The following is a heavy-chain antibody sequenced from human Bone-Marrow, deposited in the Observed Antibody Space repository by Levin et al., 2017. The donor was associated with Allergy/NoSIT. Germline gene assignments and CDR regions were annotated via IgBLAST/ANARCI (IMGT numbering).Heavy chain of an antibody. Sequence: ASVKVSYKSSGYTFASYGINWVRQAPGQGLEWMGWISVYNGNTNYAQNLQGRVTMTTDTSTSTAYMELRSLRSDDAAVYYCARLAVTGTWWFDPWGQGTLVTVSS. J-gene: IGHJ5*02. CDR1: GYTFASYG. V-gene: IGHV1-18*01. CDR3: ARLAVTGTWWFDP. CDR2: ISVYNGNT. D-gene: IGHD6-19*01.